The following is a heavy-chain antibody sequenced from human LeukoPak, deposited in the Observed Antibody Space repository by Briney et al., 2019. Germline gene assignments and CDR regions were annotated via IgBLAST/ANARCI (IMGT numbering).Heavy chain of an antibody. CDR2: NCYSGST. Sequence: SETLSLTCTVSGGSISSYYWRWIRQPPGKGLEWSGCNCYSGSTNYNPSLKSRDTISVDTSKNQFSLKLRSVSAADTAVYYCAGGEDFWECLIDQWGQGTLVTVSS. CDR3: AGGEDFWECLIDQ. J-gene: IGHJ4*02. CDR1: GGSISSYY. V-gene: IGHV4-59*01. D-gene: IGHD3-3*01.